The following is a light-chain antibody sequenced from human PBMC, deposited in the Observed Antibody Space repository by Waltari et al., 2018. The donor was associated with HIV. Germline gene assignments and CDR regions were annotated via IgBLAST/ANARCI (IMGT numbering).Light chain of an antibody. CDR1: SSDVGGYDY. CDR2: DVS. CDR3: SSYTSSSSYV. J-gene: IGLJ1*01. V-gene: IGLV2-14*01. Sequence: QSALTQPASVSGSPGQSITISCTGTSSDVGGYDYVSWYQQHPGKAPKLMIYDVSNRPSGVSNRFSGSKSGNPASLTISGLQAEYEADYYCSSYTSSSSYVFGTGTKVTVL.